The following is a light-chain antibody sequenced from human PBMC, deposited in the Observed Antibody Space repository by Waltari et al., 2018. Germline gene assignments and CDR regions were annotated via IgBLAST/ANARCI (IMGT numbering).Light chain of an antibody. CDR2: WAS. CDR1: PIVLYSSANTNS. Sequence: DIVMTQSPDSLAVSLGERATINCKSSPIVLYSSANTNSLAWYQQKPGQPPKLLIYWASTRESGVPDRFSGSGSGTDFTLTISSLQAEDVAVYYCQQYYIPPLTFGQGTRLEIK. CDR3: QQYYIPPLT. V-gene: IGKV4-1*01. J-gene: IGKJ5*01.